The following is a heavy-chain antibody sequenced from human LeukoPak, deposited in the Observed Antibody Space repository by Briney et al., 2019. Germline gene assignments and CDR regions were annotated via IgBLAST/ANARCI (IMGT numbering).Heavy chain of an antibody. D-gene: IGHD6-19*01. CDR1: GFTFSSYW. CDR2: INSDGSST. J-gene: IGHJ4*02. CDR3: ARGVTSSGCPYFDY. Sequence: GGSLRLSCAASGFTFSSYWMHWVRQAPGKGLVWVSRINSDGSSTSYADSVKGRFTISRDNAKNTLYLQMNSLRAEDTAVYYCARGVTSSGCPYFDYWGQGTLVTVSS. V-gene: IGHV3-74*01.